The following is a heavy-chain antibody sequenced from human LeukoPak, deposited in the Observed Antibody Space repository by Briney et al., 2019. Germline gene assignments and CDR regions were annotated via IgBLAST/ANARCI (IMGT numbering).Heavy chain of an antibody. Sequence: SETLSLTCAVSGGSISSSNWWSWVRQPPGKGLEWIGEIYHSGSTNYNPSLKSRVTISVDTSKNQFSLKLSSVTAADTAVYYCARRPKRIAVAGRYFDYWGQGTLVTVSS. J-gene: IGHJ4*02. D-gene: IGHD6-19*01. CDR2: IYHSGST. CDR3: ARRPKRIAVAGRYFDY. V-gene: IGHV4-4*02. CDR1: GGSISSSNW.